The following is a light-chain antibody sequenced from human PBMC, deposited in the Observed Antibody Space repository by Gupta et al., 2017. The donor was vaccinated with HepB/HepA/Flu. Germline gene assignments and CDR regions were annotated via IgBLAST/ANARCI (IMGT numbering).Light chain of an antibody. CDR2: DAS. J-gene: IGKJ2*03. V-gene: IGKV1-39*01. Sequence: DIEMTQILSSLSASVGDRVTITCRARQSINIYLNWYQQKPGTAPQLLIYDASKLQSGVPSRFSGSGSGTAFTLTISSLQPEDFGTYFCQQRYTTPTSVGHGTKLEIK. CDR3: QQRYTTPTS. CDR1: QSINIY.